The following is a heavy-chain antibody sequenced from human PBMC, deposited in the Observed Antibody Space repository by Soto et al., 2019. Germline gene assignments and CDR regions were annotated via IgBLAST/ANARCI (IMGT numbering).Heavy chain of an antibody. Sequence: QVQLVESGGGVVQPGRSLRLSCAASGFTFSSYGMHWVRQAPGKGLEWVAVISYDGSNKYYADSVKGRFTISRDNSKNTLYLQRNSLRAEDTAVYYCARGRSGSPEAYYGRDVWGQGTTVTVPS. CDR3: ARGRSGSPEAYYGRDV. J-gene: IGHJ6*01. CDR2: ISYDGSNK. V-gene: IGHV3-30*03. D-gene: IGHD3-10*01. CDR1: GFTFSSYG.